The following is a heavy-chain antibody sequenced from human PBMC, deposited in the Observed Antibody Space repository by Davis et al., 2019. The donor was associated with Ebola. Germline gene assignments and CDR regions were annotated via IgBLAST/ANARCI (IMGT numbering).Heavy chain of an antibody. Sequence: GESLKISCKGSGYSFTSYWIGWVRQMPGKGLEWMGLIYPGDPDTRYSPSFQGQVTISADKSISTAYLQWSSLKASDTAMYYCARLGAIAARYYYYGMDVWGQGTTVTVSS. CDR2: IYPGDPDT. CDR3: ARLGAIAARYYYYGMDV. V-gene: IGHV5-51*01. J-gene: IGHJ6*02. CDR1: GYSFTSYW. D-gene: IGHD6-6*01.